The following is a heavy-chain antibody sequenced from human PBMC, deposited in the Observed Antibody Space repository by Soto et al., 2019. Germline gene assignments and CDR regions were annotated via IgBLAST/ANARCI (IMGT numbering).Heavy chain of an antibody. CDR2: ISYDGSNK. V-gene: IGHV3-30*03. J-gene: IGHJ4*02. Sequence: GGSLRLSCAASGFTFSSYGMHWVHQAPGKGLEWVAVISYDGSNKYYADSVKGRFTISRDNSKNTLYLQMNSLRAEDTAVYYCAFFPSHQQLVRTNFDYWGQGTLVTVSS. CDR3: AFFPSHQQLVRTNFDY. D-gene: IGHD6-6*01. CDR1: GFTFSSYG.